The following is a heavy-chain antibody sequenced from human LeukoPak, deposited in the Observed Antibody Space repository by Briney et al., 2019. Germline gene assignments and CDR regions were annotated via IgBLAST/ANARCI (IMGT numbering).Heavy chain of an antibody. J-gene: IGHJ4*02. D-gene: IGHD3-3*01. CDR3: AREGGFYRPLDY. Sequence: SETLSLTCDVSGGSVTSTNWWTWVRQPPGKGLEWIGEVHLDGRTNYNPSLKSRLIMSVDLPEHHISLKLTSVTAADTAVYYCAREGGFYRPLDYSGQGTLVTVSS. CDR2: VHLDGRT. V-gene: IGHV4-4*02. CDR1: GGSVTSTNW.